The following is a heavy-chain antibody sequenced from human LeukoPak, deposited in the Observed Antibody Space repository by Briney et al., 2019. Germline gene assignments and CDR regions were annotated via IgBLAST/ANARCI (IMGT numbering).Heavy chain of an antibody. V-gene: IGHV1-18*04. CDR2: ISAYNGNP. D-gene: IGHD3-22*01. Sequence: ASVQVSFKAPGYSFTNYGISWVRQAPGQGLEWMGWISAYNGNPNYAQKLQGRVTMTTDTSTSTAYMELRSLRSDDTAVYYCARDCDRSGYYCYWGQGTLVTVSS. J-gene: IGHJ4*02. CDR1: GYSFTNYG. CDR3: ARDCDRSGYYCY.